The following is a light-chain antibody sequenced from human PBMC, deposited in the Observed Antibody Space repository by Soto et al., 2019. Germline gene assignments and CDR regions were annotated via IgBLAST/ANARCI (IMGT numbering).Light chain of an antibody. V-gene: IGKV3-15*01. CDR3: QQYNDWPPIT. CDR1: QSVSSD. CDR2: GAS. J-gene: IGKJ3*01. Sequence: EVVMTQSPATLSLSPGESATLSCRASQSVSSDLAWYQQKPGQAPRLLIYGASTRATDIPARFSGGGSGTEFTLTISSLQSEDFAIYYCQQYNDWPPITFGPGTRVDFK.